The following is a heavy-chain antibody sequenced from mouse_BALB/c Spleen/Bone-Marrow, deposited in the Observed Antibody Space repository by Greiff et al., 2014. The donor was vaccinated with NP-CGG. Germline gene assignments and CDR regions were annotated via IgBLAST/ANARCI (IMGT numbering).Heavy chain of an antibody. CDR1: GFTFSSYA. Sequence: EVQVVESGGGLVKPGGSLKLSCAASGFTFSSYAMSWVRQTPEKRLGWVATISSGGSYTYYPDSVKGRFTISRDNAKNTLYLQMSSLRSEDTAMYYCARHGITRLLDYWGQGTTLTVSS. D-gene: IGHD2-4*01. J-gene: IGHJ2*01. V-gene: IGHV5-9-3*01. CDR2: ISSGGSYT. CDR3: ARHGITRLLDY.